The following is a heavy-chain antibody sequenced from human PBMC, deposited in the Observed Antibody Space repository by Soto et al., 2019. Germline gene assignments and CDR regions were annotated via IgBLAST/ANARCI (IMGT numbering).Heavy chain of an antibody. CDR3: AKVTKRAAAGRYEYYKYGMDV. CDR2: ISGSGGSS. CDR1: GFAFSTYA. D-gene: IGHD6-13*01. Sequence: GGSLRLSCAASGFAFSTYAMTWVRQAPGKGLEWVSVISGSGGSSYYAASVKGRFTISRDNSKNTLFLQMNGLRAEDTAVYNCAKVTKRAAAGRYEYYKYGMDVWGQGTTVTVSS. V-gene: IGHV3-23*01. J-gene: IGHJ6*02.